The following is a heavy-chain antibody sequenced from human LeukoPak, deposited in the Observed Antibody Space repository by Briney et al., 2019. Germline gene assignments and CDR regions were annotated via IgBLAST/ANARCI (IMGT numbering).Heavy chain of an antibody. CDR2: INPNSGGT. J-gene: IGHJ5*02. D-gene: IGHD6-19*01. CDR3: ARDSTDSSGWVNWFDP. Sequence: ASVKVSCKASGYTFTGYYMHWVRQAPGQGLEWMGWINPNSGGTNYAQKFQGRVTMTRDTSISTAYMELRSLRSDDTAVYYCARDSTDSSGWVNWFDPWGQGTLVTVSS. CDR1: GYTFTGYY. V-gene: IGHV1-2*02.